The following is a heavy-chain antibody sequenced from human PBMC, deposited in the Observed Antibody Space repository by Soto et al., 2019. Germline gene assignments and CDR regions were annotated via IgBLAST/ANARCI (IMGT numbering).Heavy chain of an antibody. V-gene: IGHV3-30-3*01. J-gene: IGHJ6*02. CDR1: GFTFSSYA. CDR2: ISYDGSNK. Sequence: QVQLVESGGGVVQPGRSLRLSCAASGFTFSSYAMHWVRQAPGKGLEWVAVISYDGSNKYYADSVKGRFTISRDNSKNTLYLQMNSMRAEDTAVYYCARDNHPWNYDPYYGMDVWGQGTTVTVSS. D-gene: IGHD1-7*01. CDR3: ARDNHPWNYDPYYGMDV.